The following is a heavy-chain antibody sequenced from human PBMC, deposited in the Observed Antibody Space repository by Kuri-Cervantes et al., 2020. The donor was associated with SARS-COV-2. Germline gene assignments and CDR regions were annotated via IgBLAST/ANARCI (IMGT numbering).Heavy chain of an antibody. D-gene: IGHD2-15*01. CDR3: ATTSGYCSGGSCHGNY. CDR2: IIPILGIA. CDR1: GGTFSSYT. Sequence: SVKVSCKASGGTFSSYTISWVRQAPGQGLEWMGRIIPILGIANYAQKFQGRVTITRDTSASTAYMELSSLRSEDTAVHYCATTSGYCSGGSCHGNYWGQGTLVTVSS. J-gene: IGHJ4*02. V-gene: IGHV1-69*02.